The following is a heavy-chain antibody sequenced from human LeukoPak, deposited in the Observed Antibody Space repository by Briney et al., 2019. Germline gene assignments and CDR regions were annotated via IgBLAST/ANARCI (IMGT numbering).Heavy chain of an antibody. CDR3: VKDGVGTLPGDL. Sequence: GGSLRLSCAGSGFTFSNHWMNWVRQAPGKGLVWVSHINPGDGSTTGYADSVKGRFTVSRDNAKNTLYLQMSSLKDEDTAVYYCVKDGVGTLPGDLWGRGTLVTVSS. D-gene: IGHD3-3*01. CDR1: GFTFSNHW. V-gene: IGHV3-74*01. J-gene: IGHJ4*01. CDR2: INPGDGSTT.